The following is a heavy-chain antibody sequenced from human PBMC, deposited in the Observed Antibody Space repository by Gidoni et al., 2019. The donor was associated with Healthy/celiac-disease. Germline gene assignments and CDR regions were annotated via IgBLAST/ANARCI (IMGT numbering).Heavy chain of an antibody. D-gene: IGHD3-22*01. CDR3: TTTVITMIVVVEDDY. J-gene: IGHJ4*02. CDR1: GFTFSNAW. Sequence: EVQLVESGGGLVKPGGSLRLSCAASGFTFSNAWMSWVRQAPGKGLEWVGRIKSKTDGGTTDYAAPVKGRFTISRDDSKNTLYLQMNSLKTEDTAVYYCTTTVITMIVVVEDDYWGQGTLVTVSS. V-gene: IGHV3-15*01. CDR2: IKSKTDGGTT.